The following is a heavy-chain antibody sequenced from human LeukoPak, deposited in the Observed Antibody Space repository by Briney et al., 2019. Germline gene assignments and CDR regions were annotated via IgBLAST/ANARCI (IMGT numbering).Heavy chain of an antibody. CDR2: IIPIFGTA. CDR1: GGTFSSYA. CDR3: ATDPDTAMART. D-gene: IGHD5-18*01. V-gene: IGHV1-69*06. J-gene: IGHJ5*02. Sequence: SVKVSCKASGGTFSSYAISWVRQAPGQGLEWMGGIIPIFGTANYAQKFQGRVTMTEDTSTDTAYMELSSLRSEDTAVYYCATDPDTAMARTWGQGTLVTVSS.